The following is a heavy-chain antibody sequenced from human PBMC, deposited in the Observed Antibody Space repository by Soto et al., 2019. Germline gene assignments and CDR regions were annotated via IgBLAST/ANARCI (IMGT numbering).Heavy chain of an antibody. CDR1: GFTFSNYA. CDR2: VTSNGGST. CDR3: ARDQQLDH. Sequence: EVQLVESGGGLVQPGGSLRLSCAASGFTFSNYAMHWVRQAPGTGLEYVSTVTSNGGSTYYANSVKGRFTISRDNAKNKLYLQMGSLRTEDMGVYYCARDQQLDHWGQGTPVTVSS. D-gene: IGHD6-13*01. J-gene: IGHJ4*02. V-gene: IGHV3-64*01.